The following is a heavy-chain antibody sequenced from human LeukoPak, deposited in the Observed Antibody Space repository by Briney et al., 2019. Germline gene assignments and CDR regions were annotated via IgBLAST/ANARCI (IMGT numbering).Heavy chain of an antibody. Sequence: GESLKISCQGFGFSGYWIAWVRQTPGKGLEWMGIIYPGDSNTRYSPSFQGQVTISADKSISTAYLQWSSLKASDTAMYYCARAPATVAAFDIWGQGTMVTVSS. CDR3: ARAPATVAAFDI. J-gene: IGHJ3*02. CDR2: IYPGDSNT. V-gene: IGHV5-51*01. D-gene: IGHD2-2*01. CDR1: GFSGYW.